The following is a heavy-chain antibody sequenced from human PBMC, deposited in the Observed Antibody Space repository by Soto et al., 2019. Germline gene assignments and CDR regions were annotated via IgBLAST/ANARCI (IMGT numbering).Heavy chain of an antibody. CDR1: GYTFTGYY. J-gene: IGHJ6*02. Sequence: ASVKVSCKASGYTFTGYYMHWVRQAPGQGREGMGWINPNSGGTNYAQKFQGRVTMTRDTSIRTAYMGVSRLRSDDTSVYYCARSPRYCSSTSCYRYYHYGLDVWRQGXTF. CDR3: ARSPRYCSSTSCYRYYHYGLDV. D-gene: IGHD2-2*02. V-gene: IGHV1-2*02. CDR2: INPNSGGT.